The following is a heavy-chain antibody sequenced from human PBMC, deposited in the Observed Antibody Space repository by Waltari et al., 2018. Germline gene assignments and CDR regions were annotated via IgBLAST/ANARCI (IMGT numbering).Heavy chain of an antibody. CDR1: SGSISSYY. CDR3: AAYGTDAWRGPHDNWFDP. V-gene: IGHV4-59*01. CDR2: VSFTGTT. Sequence: QVQLQESGPGVVRPSETLSLTCTFSSGSISSYYWSWLRQSPGKGLEFLGYVSFTGTTNYTPSLRSRVTISIDTSQNQFSLKLSSVTASDTAVYYCAAYGTDAWRGPHDNWFDPWGQGTLVTVSS. D-gene: IGHD4-17*01. J-gene: IGHJ5*02.